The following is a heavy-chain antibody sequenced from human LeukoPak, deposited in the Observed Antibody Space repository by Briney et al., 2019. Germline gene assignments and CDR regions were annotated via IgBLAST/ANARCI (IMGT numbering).Heavy chain of an antibody. D-gene: IGHD2-15*01. J-gene: IGHJ4*02. CDR3: AAMPHLGYCSGGSCPIDY. CDR1: GGSVISSGGYY. Sequence: PSQTLSLTCTVSGGSVISSGGYYWSWIRQHPGKGLEWIGYIYYSGSTYYNPSPKSRVTISVDTSKNQFSLKLSSVTAADTAVYYCAAMPHLGYCSGGSCPIDYWGQGTLVTVSS. V-gene: IGHV4-31*03. CDR2: IYYSGST.